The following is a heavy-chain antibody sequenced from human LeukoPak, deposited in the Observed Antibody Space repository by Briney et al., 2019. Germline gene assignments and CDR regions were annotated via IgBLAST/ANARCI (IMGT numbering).Heavy chain of an antibody. Sequence: PGGSLRLSCAVSGFTVSSNFMSWVRQAQGKGPEWVSVIYTSGITYYADSVRGRFTISRDNSKNTLYLQMDSLTAEDTAVYYCAREDAGGTYSFDYWGQGTLVTVSS. V-gene: IGHV3-66*01. CDR1: GFTVSSNF. J-gene: IGHJ4*02. D-gene: IGHD1-26*01. CDR3: AREDAGGTYSFDY. CDR2: IYTSGIT.